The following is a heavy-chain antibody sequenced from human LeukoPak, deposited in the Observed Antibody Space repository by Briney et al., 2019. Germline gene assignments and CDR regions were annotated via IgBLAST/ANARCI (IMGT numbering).Heavy chain of an antibody. V-gene: IGHV1-18*01. D-gene: IGHD3-3*01. Sequence: ASVKVSCKASGYTFTSYVIGWVRQAPGQGLEWMGWISAYNGNTNYIQKFQGRVTMTADTSTSTAYMELGSLRSDDTAVYYCARVPSYNDFWSGYGVGWFDPWGQGTLVTVSS. CDR1: GYTFTSYV. CDR3: ARVPSYNDFWSGYGVGWFDP. J-gene: IGHJ5*02. CDR2: ISAYNGNT.